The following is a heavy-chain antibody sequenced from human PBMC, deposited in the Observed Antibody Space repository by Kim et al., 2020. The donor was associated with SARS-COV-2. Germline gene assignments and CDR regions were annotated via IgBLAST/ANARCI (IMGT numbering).Heavy chain of an antibody. CDR2: IWYDGSNK. Sequence: GGSLRLSCAASGFTFSSYGMHWVRQAPGKGLEWVAVIWYDGSNKYYADSVKGRFTISRDNSKNTLYLQMNSLRAEDTAVYYCARDTPIAVAGTNYGMDVWDQGTTVTVSS. D-gene: IGHD6-19*01. CDR3: ARDTPIAVAGTNYGMDV. CDR1: GFTFSSYG. V-gene: IGHV3-33*01. J-gene: IGHJ6*02.